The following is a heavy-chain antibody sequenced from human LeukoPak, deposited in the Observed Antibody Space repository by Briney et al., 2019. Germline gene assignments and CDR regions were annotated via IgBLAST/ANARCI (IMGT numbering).Heavy chain of an antibody. J-gene: IGHJ6*02. D-gene: IGHD3-22*01. V-gene: IGHV4-4*02. Sequence: PSETLSLTCAVSGGSISSSNWWSWVHQPPGKGLEWIGEIYHSGSTNYNPSLKSRVTISVDKSKNQFSLKLSSVTAADTAVYYCARVVVAPYYYYGMDVWGQGTTVTVSS. CDR1: GGSISSSNW. CDR3: ARVVVAPYYYYGMDV. CDR2: IYHSGST.